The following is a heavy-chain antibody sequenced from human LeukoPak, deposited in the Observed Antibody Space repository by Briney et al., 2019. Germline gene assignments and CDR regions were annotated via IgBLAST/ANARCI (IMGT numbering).Heavy chain of an antibody. Sequence: ASVKVSCKASGYTFTGYHIHWVRQAPGQGLEWMGGIIPIFGTANYAQKFQGRVTITTDESTSTAYMELSSLRSEDTAVYYCAREGKPGDWVGYYFDYWGQGTLVTVSS. CDR2: IIPIFGTA. CDR1: GYTFTGYH. D-gene: IGHD3-16*01. J-gene: IGHJ4*02. V-gene: IGHV1-69*05. CDR3: AREGKPGDWVGYYFDY.